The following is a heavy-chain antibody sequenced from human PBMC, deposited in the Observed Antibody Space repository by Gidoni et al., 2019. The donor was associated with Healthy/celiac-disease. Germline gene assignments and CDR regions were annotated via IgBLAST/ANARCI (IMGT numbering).Heavy chain of an antibody. J-gene: IGHJ5*02. D-gene: IGHD2-15*01. Sequence: QVQLQQWGAGLLKPSETLSLTCAVYGGSFSGYYWSWIRQPPGKGLEWIGEINHSGSTNYNPSLKSRVTISVDTSKNQFSLKPSSVTAADTAVYYCARGLNRGCSGGSCYPGWFDPWGQGTLVTVSS. CDR3: ARGLNRGCSGGSCYPGWFDP. CDR1: GGSFSGYY. V-gene: IGHV4-34*01. CDR2: INHSGST.